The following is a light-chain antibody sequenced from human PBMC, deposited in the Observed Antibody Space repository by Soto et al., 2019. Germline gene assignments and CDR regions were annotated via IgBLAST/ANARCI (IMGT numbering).Light chain of an antibody. Sequence: EIGLTQSPGTLSWSPGERATLSCRASHSVTTSYLAWYQQKPGQAPRLLIYGASTRAAGIPDRFSGSGSGTDFTLTISRLEPYDFAVYYCQQHGSSPWTFGQGTTVEVK. V-gene: IGKV3-20*01. J-gene: IGKJ1*01. CDR2: GAS. CDR1: HSVTTSY. CDR3: QQHGSSPWT.